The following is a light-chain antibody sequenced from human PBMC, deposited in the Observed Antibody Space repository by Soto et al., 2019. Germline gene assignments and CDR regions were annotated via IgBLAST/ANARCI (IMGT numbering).Light chain of an antibody. CDR1: QSVLSSSNNKNS. J-gene: IGKJ3*01. V-gene: IGKV4-1*01. CDR2: WAS. CDR3: QQYYSNPFT. Sequence: DIVMTQSPDSLAVYPGERATINCKSSQSVLSSSNNKNSLAWYQQKPGQPPKLLIYWASTRESGVPDRFSGSGSGTDFTLTISSLQAEDVAVYYCQQYYSNPFTFGPGTKVDIK.